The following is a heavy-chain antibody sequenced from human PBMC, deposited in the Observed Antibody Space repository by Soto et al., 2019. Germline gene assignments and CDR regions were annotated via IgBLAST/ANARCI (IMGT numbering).Heavy chain of an antibody. CDR1: GGTFSSYT. CDR3: AREAGYCSSTSCPTNFDY. Sequence: SVKVSCKASGGTFSSYTISWVRQAPGQGLEWMGRIIPILGIANYAQKFQGRVTITADKSTSTAYMELSNLRSEDTAVYYCAREAGYCSSTSCPTNFDYWGQGTLVTVSS. D-gene: IGHD2-2*01. V-gene: IGHV1-69*04. J-gene: IGHJ4*02. CDR2: IIPILGIA.